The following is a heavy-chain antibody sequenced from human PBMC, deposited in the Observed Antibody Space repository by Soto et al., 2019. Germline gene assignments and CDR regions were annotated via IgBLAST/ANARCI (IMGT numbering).Heavy chain of an antibody. Sequence: ASVKVSCKASGYTFTSYGMSWVRQAPGEGLEWMGWISAYNGNTNYAQKLQGRVTMTTDTSTSTAYMELRSLRSDDTAVYYCARVGLVTIFGVVITGFDYWGPGTLVTLST. CDR1: GYTFTSYG. J-gene: IGHJ4*02. V-gene: IGHV1-18*04. CDR2: ISAYNGNT. D-gene: IGHD3-3*01. CDR3: ARVGLVTIFGVVITGFDY.